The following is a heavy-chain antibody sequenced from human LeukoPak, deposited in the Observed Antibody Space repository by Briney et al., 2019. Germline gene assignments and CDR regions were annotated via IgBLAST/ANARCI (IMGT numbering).Heavy chain of an antibody. Sequence: SETLSLTCTVSGDSISSYYWNWIRQPPGKGLEWIGYIYYSGSTNYNPSLKSRVTISVDTSKNQFSLKVSSVTAADTAVYYCARVVGGTSWFDPWGQGTLVTVSS. CDR1: GDSISSYY. CDR2: IYYSGST. V-gene: IGHV4-59*01. J-gene: IGHJ5*02. D-gene: IGHD1-26*01. CDR3: ARVVGGTSWFDP.